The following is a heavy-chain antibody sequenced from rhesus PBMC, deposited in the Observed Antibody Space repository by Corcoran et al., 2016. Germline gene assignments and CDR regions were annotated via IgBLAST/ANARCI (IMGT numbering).Heavy chain of an antibody. V-gene: IGHV4-165*01. Sequence: QVQLQESGPGLVKPSETLSLTCAVSGCSISINYWSWIRQPPGKGLEWIGYISGSRGSTYYNPSLKSRVTISTDTSKNQFSLNLSSVTAADTAVYYCARAPSSSWSGDAFDFWGQGLRVTVSS. D-gene: IGHD6-13*01. CDR3: ARAPSSSWSGDAFDF. J-gene: IGHJ3*01. CDR1: GCSISINY. CDR2: ISGSRGST.